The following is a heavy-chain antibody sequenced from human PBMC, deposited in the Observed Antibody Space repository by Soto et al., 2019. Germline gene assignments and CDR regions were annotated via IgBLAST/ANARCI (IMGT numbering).Heavy chain of an antibody. CDR3: ARNRLEFRDDAFDI. V-gene: IGHV3-7*01. D-gene: IGHD1-1*01. J-gene: IGHJ3*02. CDR1: GFTFSKYW. CDR2: IKEDGGQN. Sequence: EVQLVESGGGLVQPGGSLRLSCVVSGFTFSKYWMTRVRQAPGKGPEWVANIKEDGGQNYYVDFVRGRFTISRDNAKNSLYLQMSCLRAEDTAVYYCARNRLEFRDDAFDIWGQGTMVIVSS.